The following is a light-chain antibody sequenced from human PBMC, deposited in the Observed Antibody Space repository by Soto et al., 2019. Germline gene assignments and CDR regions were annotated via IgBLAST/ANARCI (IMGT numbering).Light chain of an antibody. Sequence: GDRGTITCRASQSISNFLNWYQQKPGKAPKLLIYASSNLRSGVPSRFSGSGSGADFTLTISSLQPEDFATYYCQQSYITPYTFGQGTKLQIK. CDR3: QQSYITPYT. J-gene: IGKJ2*01. CDR2: ASS. V-gene: IGKV1-39*01. CDR1: QSISNF.